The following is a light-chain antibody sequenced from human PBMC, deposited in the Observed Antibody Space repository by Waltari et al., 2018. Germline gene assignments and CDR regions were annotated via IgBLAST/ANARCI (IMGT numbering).Light chain of an antibody. CDR1: QSVNRA. J-gene: IGKJ1*01. Sequence: EIVLTQSPGTLSLSPGERATLSCKASQSVNRALAWYQQKPGQAPRRLISGIFERAAGTPDRFRGSGSGTDFSLTISRLEPEDFAVYYCQHYLRLPVTFGQGTRVEVK. CDR3: QHYLRLPVT. CDR2: GIF. V-gene: IGKV3-20*01.